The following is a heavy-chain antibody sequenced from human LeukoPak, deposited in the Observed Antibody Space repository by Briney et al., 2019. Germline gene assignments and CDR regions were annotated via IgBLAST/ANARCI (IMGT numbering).Heavy chain of an antibody. Sequence: ESGGSLRLSCAASGFTFSSYAMHWVRQAPGKGLEWGSYISGSSSTIYYADSVKGRFTISRDNGKNTLYLQMNSLRAEDTAVYYCARGSTYYDSSGQVPFDYWGQGTLVTVSS. D-gene: IGHD3-22*01. CDR3: ARGSTYYDSSGQVPFDY. CDR1: GFTFSSYA. CDR2: ISGSSSTI. J-gene: IGHJ4*02. V-gene: IGHV3-48*01.